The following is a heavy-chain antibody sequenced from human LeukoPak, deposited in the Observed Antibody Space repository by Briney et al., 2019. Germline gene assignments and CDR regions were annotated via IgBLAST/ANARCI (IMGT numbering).Heavy chain of an antibody. CDR2: IYYSGST. Sequence: PSGTLSLTCTVSGGSISSSSYYWGWIRQPPGKGLEWIGSIYYSGSTYYNPSLKSRVTISVDTSKNQLSLRLSSVTAADTAVYYCAGSYYYGSGSYHHIPYWGQGTLVTVSS. CDR3: AGSYYYGSGSYHHIPY. D-gene: IGHD3-10*01. V-gene: IGHV4-39*01. J-gene: IGHJ4*02. CDR1: GGSISSSSYY.